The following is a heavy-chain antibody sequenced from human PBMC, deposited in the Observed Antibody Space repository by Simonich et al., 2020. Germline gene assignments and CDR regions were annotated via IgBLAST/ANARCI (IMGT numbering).Heavy chain of an antibody. D-gene: IGHD3-22*01. V-gene: IGHV3-23*01. Sequence: GGGLVQPGGSLRLSCAASGFTFSSYAMSWVRQAPGKGLEWVSAISGSGGSTYYADSVKGRFTISRDNSKNTLYLQMNSLRAEDKAVYYCAKDLGERITMIVVVIDAFDIWGQWTMVTVSS. J-gene: IGHJ3*02. CDR2: ISGSGGST. CDR1: GFTFSSYA. CDR3: AKDLGERITMIVVVIDAFDI.